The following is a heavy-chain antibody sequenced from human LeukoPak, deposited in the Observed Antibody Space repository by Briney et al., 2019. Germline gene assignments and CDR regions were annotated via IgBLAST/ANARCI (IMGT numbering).Heavy chain of an antibody. V-gene: IGHV3-7*01. CDR2: IKQDGSEK. CDR1: GFTFSTYW. Sequence: GGSLRLSCAASGFTFSTYWMTWVRQAPGKGLECVANIKQDGSEKYYVDSVKGRFTISRDNARNPLYLQMNSLRAEDTAVYYCARGRRDYWGQGTLVTVSS. CDR3: ARGRRDY. J-gene: IGHJ4*02.